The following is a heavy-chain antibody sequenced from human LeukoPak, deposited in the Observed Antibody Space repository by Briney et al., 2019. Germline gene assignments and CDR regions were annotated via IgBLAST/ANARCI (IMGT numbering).Heavy chain of an antibody. Sequence: SSETLSLTCAVYGGSFSGYYWSWIRQPPGKGLEWIGEINHSGSTNHNPSLKSRVTISVDTSKNQFSLKLSSVTAADTAVYYCARGRGDYDYVWGSYRLYYFDYWGQGTLVTVSS. J-gene: IGHJ4*02. CDR3: ARGRGDYDYVWGSYRLYYFDY. CDR1: GGSFSGYY. V-gene: IGHV4-34*01. CDR2: INHSGST. D-gene: IGHD3-16*02.